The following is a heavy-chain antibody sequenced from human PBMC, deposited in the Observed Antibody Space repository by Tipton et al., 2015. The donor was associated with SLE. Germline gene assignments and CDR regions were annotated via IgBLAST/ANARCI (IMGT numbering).Heavy chain of an antibody. V-gene: IGHV3-23*03. D-gene: IGHD2-21*01. Sequence: GQLMQSGGGVVQPGRSLRLSCAASGFIFNNYAMSWVRQAPGKGLEWVSVIYNGGRTYYADSVKGRFTISRENSRNTLYLQMNSLRVEDTAVYYCATFDGRLLFDYWGQGTLVTVSS. CDR3: ATFDGRLLFDY. CDR2: IYNGGRT. CDR1: GFIFNNYA. J-gene: IGHJ4*02.